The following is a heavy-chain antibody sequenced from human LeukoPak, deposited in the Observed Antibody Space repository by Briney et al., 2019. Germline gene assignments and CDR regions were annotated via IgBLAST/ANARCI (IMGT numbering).Heavy chain of an antibody. CDR2: INAGNGDT. J-gene: IGHJ4*02. V-gene: IGHV1-3*01. CDR3: ARGGVVADRSGWYDY. CDR1: GYTFTNYA. Sequence: ASVKVSCKASGYTFTNYALHWVRQAPGQRLEWMGWINAGNGDTRYSEKFQGRVTITRDTSANIAYIELNSLRSEDTGVYYCARGGVVADRSGWYDYWGQGTLVTVSS. D-gene: IGHD6-19*01.